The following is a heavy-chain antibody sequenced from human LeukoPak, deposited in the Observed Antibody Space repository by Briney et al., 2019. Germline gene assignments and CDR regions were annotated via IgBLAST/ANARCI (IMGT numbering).Heavy chain of an antibody. CDR1: GYSFTSFW. CDR3: ARHKGGQLLIFHP. D-gene: IGHD2-2*01. CDR2: IYPGDSDT. V-gene: IGHV5-51*01. J-gene: IGHJ5*02. Sequence: GESLKNSCKGSGYSFTSFWIGWMRQMPGKGLEWMGIIYPGDSDTRYSPSFQGQVTISADKSISTAYLQWSSLKASDTAMYYCARHKGGQLLIFHPWGQGTLVTVSS.